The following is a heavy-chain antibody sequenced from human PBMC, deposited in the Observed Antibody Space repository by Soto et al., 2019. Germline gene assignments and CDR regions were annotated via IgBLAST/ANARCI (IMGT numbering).Heavy chain of an antibody. V-gene: IGHV1-69*06. D-gene: IGHD5-12*01. CDR1: GGTFSSYA. Sequence: SVKVSCKASGGTFSSYAISWVRQAPGQGLEWMGGIIPIFGTANYAQKFQGRVTITADKSTSTAYMELSSLRSEDTAVYYCARGGWLQSLYYYGMDVWGQGTTVTVSS. CDR3: ARGGWLQSLYYYGMDV. CDR2: IIPIFGTA. J-gene: IGHJ6*02.